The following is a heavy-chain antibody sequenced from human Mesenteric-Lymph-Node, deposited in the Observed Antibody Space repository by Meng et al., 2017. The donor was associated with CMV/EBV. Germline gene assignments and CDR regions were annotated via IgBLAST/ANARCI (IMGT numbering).Heavy chain of an antibody. CDR3: TTRMTYYYGSGLSDC. V-gene: IGHV3-49*04. CDR1: GFTFRDFD. Sequence: GESLKISCTTSGFTFRDFDMNWVRQAPGKGLEWVGFIRSKVYGGSPEYAASVKGRFTISRDDSKNTLYLQMNSLKTEDTAVYYCTTRMTYYYGSGLSDCWGQGTLVTVSS. CDR2: IRSKVYGGSP. J-gene: IGHJ4*02. D-gene: IGHD3-10*01.